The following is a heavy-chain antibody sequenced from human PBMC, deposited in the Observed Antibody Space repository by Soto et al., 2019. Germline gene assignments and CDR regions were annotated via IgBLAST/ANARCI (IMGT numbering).Heavy chain of an antibody. CDR2: IWYDGSNK. Sequence: QVQLVESGGGVVQPGRSLRLSCAASGFTFSSYGMHWVRQAPGKGLEWVAVIWYDGSNKYYADSVKGRFTISRDNSKNALYLQMTSLRAEDTAVYYCAREGYDYIWGSYRPVTSGAFDIWGQGTMVTVSS. CDR1: GFTFSSYG. CDR3: AREGYDYIWGSYRPVTSGAFDI. J-gene: IGHJ3*02. D-gene: IGHD3-16*02. V-gene: IGHV3-33*01.